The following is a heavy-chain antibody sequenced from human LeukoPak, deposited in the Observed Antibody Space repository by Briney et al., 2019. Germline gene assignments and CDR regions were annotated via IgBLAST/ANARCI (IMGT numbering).Heavy chain of an antibody. J-gene: IGHJ6*04. Sequence: GASVKVSCKASGYTFTSYGISWVRQAPGQGLELMGWISAYNGNTNYAQKLQGRVTMTTDTSTSTAYMELRSLRSDDTAVYYCAREKVWGYSYRDGPYYGMDVWGKGTTVTVSS. CDR1: GYTFTSYG. D-gene: IGHD5-18*01. CDR2: ISAYNGNT. CDR3: AREKVWGYSYRDGPYYGMDV. V-gene: IGHV1-18*04.